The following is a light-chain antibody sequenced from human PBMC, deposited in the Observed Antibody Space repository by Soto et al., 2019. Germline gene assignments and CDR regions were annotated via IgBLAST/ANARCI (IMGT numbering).Light chain of an antibody. V-gene: IGKV1-9*01. Sequence: IHLTKSPSFLSASVGDRVTITCRASQGISSYLAWYQQKPGKAPKLLIYAASTLQSGVPSRFSGSGSGTEFTLTISSLQPEDFATYYCQQLNSYPITFGQGTRLEIK. CDR3: QQLNSYPIT. CDR2: AAS. J-gene: IGKJ5*01. CDR1: QGISSY.